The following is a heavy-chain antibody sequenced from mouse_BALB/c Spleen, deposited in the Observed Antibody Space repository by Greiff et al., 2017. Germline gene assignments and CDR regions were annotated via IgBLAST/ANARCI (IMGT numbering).Heavy chain of an antibody. J-gene: IGHJ4*01. CDR3: ARSRSDYAMDY. CDR1: GFTFSSFG. V-gene: IGHV5-17*02. CDR2: ISSGSSTI. Sequence: EVKLMESGGGLVQPGGSRKLSCAASGFTFSSFGMHWVRQAPEKGLEWVAYISSGSSTIYYADTVKGRFTISRDNPKNTLFLQMTSLRSEDTAMYYCARSRSDYAMDYWGQGTSVTVSS.